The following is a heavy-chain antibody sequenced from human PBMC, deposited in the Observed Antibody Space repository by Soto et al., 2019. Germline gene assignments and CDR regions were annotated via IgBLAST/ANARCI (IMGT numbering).Heavy chain of an antibody. CDR2: ISANDVGT. D-gene: IGHD1-20*01. CDR3: AKAKNDYNWDNRPPFDY. J-gene: IGHJ4*02. V-gene: IGHV3-23*01. Sequence: GGSLRLSCEASGFTLRNYAITWIRQAPGKGLEWVSLISANDVGTYYAESVKTRFTISTDQSRNTVYLQMDSLRADDTAIYYCAKAKNDYNWDNRPPFDYWGQGTLVTVSS. CDR1: GFTLRNYA.